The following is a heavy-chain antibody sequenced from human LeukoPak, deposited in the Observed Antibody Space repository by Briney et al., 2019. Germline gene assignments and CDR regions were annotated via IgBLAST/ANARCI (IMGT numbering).Heavy chain of an antibody. CDR1: GYTFTSYD. CDR3: ARAGKYSSSLSSKAAWFDP. V-gene: IGHV1-8*01. CDR2: MNPNSGNT. Sequence: ASVKVSCKASGYTFTSYDINWVRQATGQGLEWMGWMNPNSGNTGYAQKFQGRVTMTRNASISTAYMELSSLRSEDTAVYYCARAGKYSSSLSSKAAWFDPWGQGTLVTVSS. J-gene: IGHJ5*02. D-gene: IGHD6-6*01.